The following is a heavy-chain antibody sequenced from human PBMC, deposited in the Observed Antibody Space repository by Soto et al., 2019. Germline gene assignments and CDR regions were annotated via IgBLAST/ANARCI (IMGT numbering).Heavy chain of an antibody. CDR1: GFTVSSNY. CDR3: ARFVDWNYRLSRAFDI. J-gene: IGHJ3*02. V-gene: IGHV3-66*01. Sequence: GGSLRLSCAASGFTVSSNYMSWVRQAPGKGLEWVSVIYSGGSTYYADSVKGRFTISRDNSKNTLYLQMNSLRAEDTAVYYCARFVDWNYRLSRAFDIWGQGTMVTVSS. D-gene: IGHD1-7*01. CDR2: IYSGGST.